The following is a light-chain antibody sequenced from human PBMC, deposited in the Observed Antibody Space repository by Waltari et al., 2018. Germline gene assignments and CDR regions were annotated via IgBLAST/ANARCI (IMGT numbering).Light chain of an antibody. V-gene: IGKV3-15*01. J-gene: IGKJ1*01. CDR2: DTS. Sequence: EIMMTQSPATLSVSPGERATLPCRVSQSVSRKLAWYQQKPGQAPRLLIYDTSSRATDIPARFSVSGSGTEFTLTISSLQSEDFAVYYCQQYSNWPPWTFSQGTKVEI. CDR3: QQYSNWPPWT. CDR1: QSVSRK.